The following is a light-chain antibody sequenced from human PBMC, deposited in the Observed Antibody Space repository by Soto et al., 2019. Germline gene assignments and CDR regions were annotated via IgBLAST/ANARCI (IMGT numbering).Light chain of an antibody. CDR3: LQFSSYPRT. CDR1: QGMSST. Sequence: AIQLTQSPSSLSASVGDTVTITCRASQGMSSTLAWYQQKPGKAPNLLIYYASTLESGVPSRFSGSGSGTDFTLTISSLQPEDFATYFCLQFSSYPRTFGQGTKLEIK. V-gene: IGKV1-13*02. CDR2: YAS. J-gene: IGKJ2*01.